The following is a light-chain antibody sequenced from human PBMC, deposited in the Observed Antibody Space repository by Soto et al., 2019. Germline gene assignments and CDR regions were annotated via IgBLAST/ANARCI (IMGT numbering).Light chain of an antibody. J-gene: IGKJ4*01. CDR2: WAS. CDR1: QSVLYSSNNKNY. CDR3: QQYYSTPLN. V-gene: IGKV4-1*01. Sequence: DIVMTQSPDSLAVSLGDSSTINCNSSQSVLYSSNNKNYLAWYQQKAGQPPKLLIYWASTRESGVPDRFSGSGSGTDFTLTISSLQAEDVAVYYCQQYYSTPLNCGGGTKGDIK.